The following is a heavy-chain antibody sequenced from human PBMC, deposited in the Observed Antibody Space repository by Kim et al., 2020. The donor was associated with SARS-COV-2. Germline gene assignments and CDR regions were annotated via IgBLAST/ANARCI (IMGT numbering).Heavy chain of an antibody. CDR2: IYPGGST. J-gene: IGHJ3*02. CDR1: GFTVTSNL. V-gene: IGHV3-53*01. D-gene: IGHD2-15*01. CDR3: ARICSGGTCYIHDAFDI. Sequence: GGSLRLSCAASGFTVTSNLMSWVRQAPGKGLEWVSVIYPGGSTYYADSVRGRFTITRDNSNNTLYLQMHTLTADDKAVYYCARICSGGTCYIHDAFDIWG.